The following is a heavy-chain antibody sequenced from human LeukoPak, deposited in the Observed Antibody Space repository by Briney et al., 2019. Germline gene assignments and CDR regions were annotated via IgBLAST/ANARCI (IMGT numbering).Heavy chain of an antibody. J-gene: IGHJ3*02. CDR3: ARDTNYYDTFDAFDI. CDR1: GGSISSYY. D-gene: IGHD3-22*01. V-gene: IGHV4-59*01. Sequence: PSETLSLTCTVSGGSISSYYWSWIRQPPGKGLEWIGYIYYSGSTNYNPSPKSRVTISVDTSKNQFSLKLSSVTAADTAVYYCARDTNYYDTFDAFDIWGQGTMVTVSS. CDR2: IYYSGST.